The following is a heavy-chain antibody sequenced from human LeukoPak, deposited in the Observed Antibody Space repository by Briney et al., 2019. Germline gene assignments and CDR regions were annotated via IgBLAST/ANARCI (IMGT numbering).Heavy chain of an antibody. CDR2: INYSQNMDKDNT. D-gene: IGHD1-1*01. J-gene: IGHJ5*02. CDR1: GGSTTSYY. Sequence: SETLSLTCTVSGGSTTSYYWSWIRQAPGKGLEWIGYINYSQNMDKDNTEYSPSLKSRVTMSLDTSKNRCSLNLTSVTAADSAVYYCARGRAGSDRWGLGTLVIVSS. CDR3: ARGRAGSDR. V-gene: IGHV4-59*04.